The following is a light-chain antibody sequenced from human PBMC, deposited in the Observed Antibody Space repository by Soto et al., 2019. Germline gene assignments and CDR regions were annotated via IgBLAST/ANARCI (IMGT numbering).Light chain of an antibody. V-gene: IGKV3-11*01. Sequence: EIVVTQSPATLSLSPGERATLSCRASQSVSSYLAWYQQKPGQAPRLLIYDASNRATGIPARFSGSGSGTDFTLTISRLEPEDFAVYYCQQHETLITFGQGRRLEIK. CDR1: QSVSSY. J-gene: IGKJ5*01. CDR2: DAS. CDR3: QQHETLIT.